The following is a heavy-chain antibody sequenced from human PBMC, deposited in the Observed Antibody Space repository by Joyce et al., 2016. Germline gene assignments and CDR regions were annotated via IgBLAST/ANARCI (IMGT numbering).Heavy chain of an antibody. CDR2: ISFDGNIK. J-gene: IGHJ4*02. CDR1: GFSFSNRY. Sequence: QVQLLESGGGVVQPGRSLRRSCAPSGFSFSNRYIHWVRQAPGKAWEWVASISFDGNIKYYADSVKSRFTISRDNSENTVSLQMNSLGDEDTAVYYCETAEGAFDDWGQGTLVTVSS. V-gene: IGHV3-30*03. CDR3: ETAEGAFDD. D-gene: IGHD3-16*01.